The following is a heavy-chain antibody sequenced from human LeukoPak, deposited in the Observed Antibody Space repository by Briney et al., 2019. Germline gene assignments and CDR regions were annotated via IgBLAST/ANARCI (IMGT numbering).Heavy chain of an antibody. CDR1: GGTFSSYA. CDR2: IIPIFGTA. Sequence: SVKVSCKASGGTFSSYAISWVRQAPGQGLEWMGRIIPIFGTANYAQKFQGRVTITTDESTSTAYMELSSLRSEDTAVYYCARDWVSGYYSFDYWGQGTLVTVSS. D-gene: IGHD3-22*01. CDR3: ARDWVSGYYSFDY. V-gene: IGHV1-69*05. J-gene: IGHJ4*02.